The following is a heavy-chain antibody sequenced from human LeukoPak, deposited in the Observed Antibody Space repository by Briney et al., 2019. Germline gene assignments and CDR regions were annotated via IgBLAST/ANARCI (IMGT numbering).Heavy chain of an antibody. D-gene: IGHD2-2*01. CDR1: GFTFSSYW. J-gene: IGHJ3*02. V-gene: IGHV3-74*01. CDR2: IRSDGSST. CDR3: ARSRDAAFDI. Sequence: PGGSLRLSCAASGFTFSSYWMHWVRQAPGKGPVWVARIRSDGSSTDYADSVKGRFTISRDNAKNTLYLQMNSLRSEDTAVYYCARSRDAAFDIWGRGTMVTVSS.